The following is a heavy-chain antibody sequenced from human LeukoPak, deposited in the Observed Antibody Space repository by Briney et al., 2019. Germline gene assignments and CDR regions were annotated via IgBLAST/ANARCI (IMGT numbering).Heavy chain of an antibody. CDR3: ARPYYYDSRIDP. D-gene: IGHD3-22*01. CDR2: MYYSGST. J-gene: IGHJ5*02. Sequence: SQTLSLTCTVSGGSISSGDYYWSWIRQPPGKGLEWIGYMYYSGSTYYNPSLKSRATISVDTSKNQFSLKLTSVTAADTAVYYCARPYYYDSRIDPWGQGTLVTVSS. V-gene: IGHV4-30-4*01. CDR1: GGSISSGDYY.